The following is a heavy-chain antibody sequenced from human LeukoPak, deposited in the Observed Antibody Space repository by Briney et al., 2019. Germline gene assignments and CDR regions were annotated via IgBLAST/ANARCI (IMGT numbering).Heavy chain of an antibody. D-gene: IGHD4-23*01. CDR3: ARLSNYGGHSGDGY. V-gene: IGHV4-39*01. Sequence: SETLSLTCTVSGGSTSSSNYYWVWIRQPPGKGLEWLGSVFYSGTTHYNPSLKSRVTISIDTSKNQFSLKLSSVTAADTSVYYCARLSNYGGHSGDGYWGQGTLVTVSS. CDR1: GGSTSSSNYY. CDR2: VFYSGTT. J-gene: IGHJ4*02.